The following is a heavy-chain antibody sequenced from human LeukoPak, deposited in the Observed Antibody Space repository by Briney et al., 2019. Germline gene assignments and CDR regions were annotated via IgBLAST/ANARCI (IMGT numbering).Heavy chain of an antibody. Sequence: PGGSLRLSCAASGFTFSSYTMNWVRQAPGKGLEWVSYISSSGSTTYYADSMKGRFTISRDNAKNSLYLQMNSLRAEDTAVYYCAMRGDILVIPATYMFDYWGQGTLVTVSS. V-gene: IGHV3-48*01. CDR3: AMRGDILVIPATYMFDY. D-gene: IGHD2-2*01. J-gene: IGHJ4*02. CDR1: GFTFSSYT. CDR2: ISSSGSTT.